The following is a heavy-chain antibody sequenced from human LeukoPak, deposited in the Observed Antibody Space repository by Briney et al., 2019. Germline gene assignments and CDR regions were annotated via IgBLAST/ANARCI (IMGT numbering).Heavy chain of an antibody. CDR1: GFSFSVYW. CDR2: IKTVGSIT. D-gene: IGHD2-21*02. Sequence: GGSLRLSCAASGFSFSVYWMHWVRQAPGKGPVWVSRIKTVGSITDYADSVKGRFTISRDNAKNSLYLQMNSLRAEDTAVYYCARDPVRIAYCGGDCYAKGGDYWGQGTLVTVSS. V-gene: IGHV3-74*01. CDR3: ARDPVRIAYCGGDCYAKGGDY. J-gene: IGHJ4*02.